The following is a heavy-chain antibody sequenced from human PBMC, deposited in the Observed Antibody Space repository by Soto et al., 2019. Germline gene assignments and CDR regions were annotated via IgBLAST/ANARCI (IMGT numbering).Heavy chain of an antibody. Sequence: QVQLVQSGAEVKKPGASVKVSCKASGYTFTSYGISWVRQATGQGLEWMGWISAYNGNTNYAQKLQARDSMTTDTSTSTAYMELRSLRCDDTAVYYSARDLLVWFGELLDAFDIWGQGTMVTVSS. CDR1: GYTFTSYG. J-gene: IGHJ3*02. CDR2: ISAYNGNT. D-gene: IGHD3-10*01. V-gene: IGHV1-18*01. CDR3: ARDLLVWFGELLDAFDI.